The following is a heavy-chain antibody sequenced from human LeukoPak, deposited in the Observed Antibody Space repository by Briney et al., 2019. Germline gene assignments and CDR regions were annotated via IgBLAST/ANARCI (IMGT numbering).Heavy chain of an antibody. J-gene: IGHJ4*02. Sequence: GGSLRLSCAASGFTFSSYGMHWVRQAPGKGLEWVAVIWYDGSNKYYADSVKGRFTISRDNSKNTPYLQMNSLRAEDTAVYYCARDLARSSSSGEDYWGQGTLVTVSS. D-gene: IGHD6-6*01. CDR1: GFTFSSYG. V-gene: IGHV3-33*01. CDR2: IWYDGSNK. CDR3: ARDLARSSSSGEDY.